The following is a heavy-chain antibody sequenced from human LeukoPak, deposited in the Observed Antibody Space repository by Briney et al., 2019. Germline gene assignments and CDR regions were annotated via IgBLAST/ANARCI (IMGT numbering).Heavy chain of an antibody. V-gene: IGHV3-30*18. J-gene: IGHJ4*02. D-gene: IGHD1-26*01. CDR1: GFTFSSYG. Sequence: PGGSLRLSCAASGFTFSSYGMHWVRQAPGKGLEWVAVISYDGSNKYYADSVKGRFTISRDNSKNTLYLQMNSLRAEDTAVYYCAKDFNIVGAVEGDYWGQGTLVTVSS. CDR3: AKDFNIVGAVEGDY. CDR2: ISYDGSNK.